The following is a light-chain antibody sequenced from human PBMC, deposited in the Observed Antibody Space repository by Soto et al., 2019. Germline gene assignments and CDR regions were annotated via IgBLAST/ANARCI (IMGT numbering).Light chain of an antibody. CDR1: QSVSSN. Sequence: EIYIPHSATTLSLSRGRISTLSCGASQSVSSNLAWYQQKPGQAPRLLIYGASTRATGIPARFSGSGSGTEFTLTISSLQSEDIAVYYCQQYNNWRTFGQGTKVDIK. CDR3: QQYNNWRT. J-gene: IGKJ1*01. CDR2: GAS. V-gene: IGKV3-15*01.